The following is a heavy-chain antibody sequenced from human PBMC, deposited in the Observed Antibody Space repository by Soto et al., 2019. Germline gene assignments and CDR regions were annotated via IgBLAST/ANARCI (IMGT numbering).Heavy chain of an antibody. Sequence: QVQLVQSGAEVKKPGSSVKVSCKASGGTFSSYAISWVRQAPGQGLEWMGGIIRIFGTANYAQKFQGRVTITADESTSTAYMELSSLRSEDTAVYYCARSESIAAADTEGAWFDPWGQGTLVTVSS. CDR2: IIRIFGTA. D-gene: IGHD6-13*01. J-gene: IGHJ5*02. V-gene: IGHV1-69*01. CDR3: ARSESIAAADTEGAWFDP. CDR1: GGTFSSYA.